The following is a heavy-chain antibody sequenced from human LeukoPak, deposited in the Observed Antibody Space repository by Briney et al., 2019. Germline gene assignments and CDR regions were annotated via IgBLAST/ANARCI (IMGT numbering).Heavy chain of an antibody. J-gene: IGHJ4*02. CDR1: GFTFSSNA. D-gene: IGHD6-19*01. CDR3: ATLGWGIAVAGRGPIDY. V-gene: IGHV3-30*03. CDR2: ILSDGNND. Sequence: GGSLRLSCAASGFTFSSNAIHWVRQAPGKGLEWVAMILSDGNNDYYADSVKGRFTISRDNAKNTLYLQMNSLRAEDTAVYYCATLGWGIAVAGRGPIDYWGQGTLVTVSS.